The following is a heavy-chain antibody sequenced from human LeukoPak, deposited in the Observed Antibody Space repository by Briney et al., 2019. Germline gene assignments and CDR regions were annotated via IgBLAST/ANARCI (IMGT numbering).Heavy chain of an antibody. CDR3: ARVHRSGAGYFDL. CDR2: ISSNGRTI. J-gene: IGHJ2*01. CDR1: GFTFSSYE. V-gene: IGHV3-48*03. Sequence: GGSLRLSCAASGFTFSSYEMNWVRQAPGKGLEWVSYISSNGRTIYNADSVKGRFTISRDNAKNSLYLQMNSLRAEDTAVYYCARVHRSGAGYFDLWGRGTLVTVSS. D-gene: IGHD2-21*01.